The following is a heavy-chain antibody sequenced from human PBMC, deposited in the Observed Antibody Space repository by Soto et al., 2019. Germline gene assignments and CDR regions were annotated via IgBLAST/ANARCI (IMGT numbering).Heavy chain of an antibody. Sequence: SETLSLTCTVSGGSISSYYWSWIRQPPGKGLEWIGYIYYSGSTNYNPSLKSRVTISVDTSKNQFSLKLSSVTAADTAVYYCARVVVPAAMRGGGWFDPWGQGTLVTVSS. CDR3: ARVVVPAAMRGGGWFDP. J-gene: IGHJ5*02. CDR1: GGSISSYY. D-gene: IGHD2-2*01. CDR2: IYYSGST. V-gene: IGHV4-59*01.